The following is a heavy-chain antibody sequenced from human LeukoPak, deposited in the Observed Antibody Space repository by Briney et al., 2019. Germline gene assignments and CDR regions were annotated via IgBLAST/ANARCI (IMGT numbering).Heavy chain of an antibody. D-gene: IGHD6-19*01. CDR1: GFTFSSYA. CDR2: ISYDGSNK. J-gene: IGHJ4*02. CDR3: AKGLYSSGWFIDY. V-gene: IGHV3-30*04. Sequence: GGSLRLSCAASGFTFSSYAMHWVRQAPGKGLEWVAVISYDGSNKYYADSVKGRFTISRDNSKNTLYLQMNSLRAEDTAVYYCAKGLYSSGWFIDYWGQGTLVTVSS.